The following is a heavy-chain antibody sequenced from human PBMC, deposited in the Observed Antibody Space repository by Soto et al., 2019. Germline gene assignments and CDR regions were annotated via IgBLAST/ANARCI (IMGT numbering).Heavy chain of an antibody. V-gene: IGHV4-59*08. J-gene: IGHJ4*02. D-gene: IGHD3-10*01. Sequence: SETLSLTCTVSGGSISSYYWSWIRQPPGKGLEWIGYIYYTGTTNYNPSLKSRVTISVDTSKNQFSLKLSSVTAADTAVYYCTRRYGSAFDYWGQGTLVTVSS. CDR1: GGSISSYY. CDR3: TRRYGSAFDY. CDR2: IYYTGTT.